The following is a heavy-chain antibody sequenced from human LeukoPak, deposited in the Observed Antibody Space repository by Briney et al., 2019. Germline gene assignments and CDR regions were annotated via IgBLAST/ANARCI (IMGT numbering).Heavy chain of an antibody. CDR2: INAYNGNT. D-gene: IGHD1-1*01. CDR1: GYTLTTYY. J-gene: IGHJ4*02. CDR3: ARRHVTTLSFYS. V-gene: IGHV1-18*01. Sequence: ASVKVSCKASGYTLTTYYMHWVRQAPGQGLEWMGWINAYNGNTNYAQKLQGRVTMTTDTSTSTAYMELRSLRFDDTAVYYCARRHVTTLSFYSWGERALVTVSS.